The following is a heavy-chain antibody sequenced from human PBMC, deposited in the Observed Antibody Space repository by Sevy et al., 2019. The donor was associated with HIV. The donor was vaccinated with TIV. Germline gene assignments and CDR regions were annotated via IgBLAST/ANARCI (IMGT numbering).Heavy chain of an antibody. D-gene: IGHD2-2*01. V-gene: IGHV4-34*01. J-gene: IGHJ5*02. CDR2: INHSGCT. Sequence: SETLSLTCAVYGGSFSGYYWSWIRQPPGKGLEWIGEINHSGCTNYNPSLKSRVTISVDTSKNQFSLKLSSVTAADTAVYYCARSYCSSTSCYGGWFDPWGQGTLVTVS. CDR3: ARSYCSSTSCYGGWFDP. CDR1: GGSFSGYY.